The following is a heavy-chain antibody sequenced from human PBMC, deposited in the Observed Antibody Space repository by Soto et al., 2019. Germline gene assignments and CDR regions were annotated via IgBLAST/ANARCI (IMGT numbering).Heavy chain of an antibody. J-gene: IGHJ6*02. D-gene: IGHD6-6*01. CDR2: IIPIFGTA. CDR3: ARAVAARRYYYYGMDV. V-gene: IGHV1-69*13. CDR1: GGTFSSDV. Sequence: SVKVCGEASGGTFSSDVISWVRRARGKGLEWMGGIIPIFGTANYAQKFQGRVTITADESTSTAYMELSSLRSEDTAVYYCARAVAARRYYYYGMDVWGQGTTVTVSS.